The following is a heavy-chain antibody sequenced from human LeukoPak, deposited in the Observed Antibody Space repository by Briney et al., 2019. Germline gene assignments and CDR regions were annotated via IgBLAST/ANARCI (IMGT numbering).Heavy chain of an antibody. J-gene: IGHJ4*02. D-gene: IGHD3-22*01. V-gene: IGHV4-59*01. CDR3: ARDNYYDSSGYRFDY. Sequence: PSETLSLTCTVSGGSISSYYWSWIRQPPGKGLEGIGYIYYSGSTNYNPSLKSRVTISVETSKKQFSLKLSSATAADTAVYYCARDNYYDSSGYRFDYWGQGTLVTVSS. CDR2: IYYSGST. CDR1: GGSISSYY.